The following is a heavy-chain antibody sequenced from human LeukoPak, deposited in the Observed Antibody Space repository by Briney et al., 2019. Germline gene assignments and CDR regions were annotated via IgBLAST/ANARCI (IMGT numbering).Heavy chain of an antibody. D-gene: IGHD3-10*01. CDR3: ARRRYGSGSWGRRAFDI. J-gene: IGHJ3*02. CDR1: GGSISSYY. CDR2: INHSASP. Sequence: SETLSLTCTVSGGSISSYYGSGIREPPGKAREWSGEINHSASPNYNPSLKSRVTISVDTSKNQFSLKLSSVTAADTAVYYCARRRYGSGSWGRRAFDIWGQGTMVT. V-gene: IGHV4-34*01.